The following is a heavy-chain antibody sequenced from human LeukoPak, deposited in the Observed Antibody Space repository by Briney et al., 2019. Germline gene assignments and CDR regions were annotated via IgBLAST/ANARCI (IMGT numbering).Heavy chain of an antibody. V-gene: IGHV3-23*01. CDR2: ISGSGGST. CDR1: GFTFSSYA. Sequence: GGSLRLSCVASGFTFSSYAMSWVRQAPGKGLEWVSAISGSGGSTYYADSVKGRFTISRDNSKNTLYLQMNSLRAEDTAVYYCAKDPICSGGSCYKGFFDYWGQGTLVTVSS. D-gene: IGHD2-15*01. CDR3: AKDPICSGGSCYKGFFDY. J-gene: IGHJ4*02.